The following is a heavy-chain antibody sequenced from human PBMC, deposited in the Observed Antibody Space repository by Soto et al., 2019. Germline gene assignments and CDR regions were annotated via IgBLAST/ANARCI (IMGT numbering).Heavy chain of an antibody. V-gene: IGHV3-33*01. Sequence: QAGGSLRLSCAASGFTFSSYGMHWVRQAPGKGLEWVAVIWYDGSNKYYADSVKGRFTISRDNSKNTLYLQMNSLRAEDTAVYYCARDTYYYDSSGYYPGYWGQGTLVTVSS. CDR2: IWYDGSNK. D-gene: IGHD3-22*01. CDR1: GFTFSSYG. J-gene: IGHJ4*02. CDR3: ARDTYYYDSSGYYPGY.